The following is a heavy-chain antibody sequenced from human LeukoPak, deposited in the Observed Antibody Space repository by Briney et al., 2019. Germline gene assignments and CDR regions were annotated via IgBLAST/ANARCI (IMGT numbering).Heavy chain of an antibody. Sequence: GGTLRLSCAASGFTFSSYAMYWVRQAPGKGLEWVAVISSNGNNKYYADSVKGRFTISRDTSKNTLYLQMNSLRGEDTAVYYCAREMARGVVPDYWGQGTLVTVCS. CDR3: AREMARGVVPDY. J-gene: IGHJ4*02. CDR1: GFTFSSYA. V-gene: IGHV3-30-3*01. D-gene: IGHD3-10*01. CDR2: ISSNGNNK.